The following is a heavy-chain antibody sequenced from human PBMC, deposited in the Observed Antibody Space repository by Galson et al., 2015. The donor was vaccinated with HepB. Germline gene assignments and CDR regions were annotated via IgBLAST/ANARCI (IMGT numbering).Heavy chain of an antibody. Sequence: SLRLSCAASGFTFSNYGMHWVRQAPGKGLEWVALIWSDGTNKYYADSVKGRFTISRDNNKNTLYLQMDSLRGEDTAVYYFARDNLVAAAPLDYWGQGTLVTFSS. CDR2: IWSDGTNK. CDR1: GFTFSNYG. V-gene: IGHV3-33*01. CDR3: ARDNLVAAAPLDY. D-gene: IGHD6-13*01. J-gene: IGHJ4*02.